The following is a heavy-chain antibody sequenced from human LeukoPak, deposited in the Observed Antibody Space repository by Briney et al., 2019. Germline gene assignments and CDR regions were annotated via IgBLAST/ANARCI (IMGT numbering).Heavy chain of an antibody. D-gene: IGHD3-22*01. CDR3: ARDREGYYDSSGYANFDY. CDR1: GYTFTSYG. Sequence: ASVKVSCKASGYTFTSYGVYWVRQAPGQGLEWMGWISAYDGNTNYAQKLQGRVTMTTDTSTSTAYMELRSLRSDDTAVYYCARDREGYYDSSGYANFDYWGQGTLVTVSS. CDR2: ISAYDGNT. V-gene: IGHV1-18*01. J-gene: IGHJ4*02.